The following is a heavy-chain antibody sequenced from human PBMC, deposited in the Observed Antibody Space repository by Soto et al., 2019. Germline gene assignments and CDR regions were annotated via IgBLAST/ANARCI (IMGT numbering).Heavy chain of an antibody. Sequence: SETLSLTCAVSGYSISSGDYWGWIRQPPGKGLEWIGSIYHSGSTYYNPSLKSRVTISVDTSKNQFSLKLSSVTAADTAVDYCAGEKSSGWHRGFDYWGQGTLVTVSS. CDR2: IYHSGST. D-gene: IGHD6-19*01. J-gene: IGHJ4*02. V-gene: IGHV4-38-2*02. CDR1: GYSISSGDY. CDR3: AGEKSSGWHRGFDY.